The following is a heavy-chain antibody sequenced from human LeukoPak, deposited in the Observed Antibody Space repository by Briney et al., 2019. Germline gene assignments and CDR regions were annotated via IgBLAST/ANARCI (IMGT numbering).Heavy chain of an antibody. CDR1: GFTFSTYA. Sequence: KPGGSLRLSCAASGFTFSTYAMTWVRQAPGKGLEWVSSISSSSKYIHYADSVKGRFTISRDNARNSLYLQMNSLRAEDTAVYYCARVDNWNEVTDDYWGQGTLVTVSS. J-gene: IGHJ4*02. V-gene: IGHV3-21*01. CDR2: ISSSSKYI. D-gene: IGHD1-20*01. CDR3: ARVDNWNEVTDDY.